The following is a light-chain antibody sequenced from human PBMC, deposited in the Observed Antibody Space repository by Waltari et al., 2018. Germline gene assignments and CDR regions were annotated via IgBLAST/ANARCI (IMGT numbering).Light chain of an antibody. CDR1: QNINNY. V-gene: IGKV1-39*01. CDR3: QQSYDRPGT. CDR2: AVS. J-gene: IGKJ1*01. Sequence: DIQMTQSTSSLSASVGDRVTITCRASQNINNYLNWYQQRPGKAPNLLIFAVSRLLSGVQSRFSGRGYGTEFSLTITNLHPEDCATYYCQQSYDRPGTFVPGTKVESK.